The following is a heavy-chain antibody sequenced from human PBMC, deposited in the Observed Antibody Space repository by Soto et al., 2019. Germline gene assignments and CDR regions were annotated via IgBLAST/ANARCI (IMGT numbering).Heavy chain of an antibody. Sequence: SVKVSCKAAGGTFSSYAISWVRQAPGQGLEWMGGIIPTFGTANYAQKFQGRVTITADKSTSTAYMELSSLRSEDTAVYYCARARDGYYGSGSYYPDYYGMDVWGQGTTVTVSS. V-gene: IGHV1-69*06. D-gene: IGHD3-10*01. J-gene: IGHJ6*02. CDR2: IIPTFGTA. CDR1: GGTFSSYA. CDR3: ARARDGYYGSGSYYPDYYGMDV.